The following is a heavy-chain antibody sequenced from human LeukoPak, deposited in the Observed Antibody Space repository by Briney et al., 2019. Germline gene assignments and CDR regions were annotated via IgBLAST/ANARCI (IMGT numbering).Heavy chain of an antibody. D-gene: IGHD4-17*01. V-gene: IGHV3-48*01. CDR1: GFTFSSYS. J-gene: IGHJ4*02. CDR3: ARDRGDYTFDY. CDR2: ISSSSSTI. Sequence: GGSLRLSCAASGFTFSSYSMNWVRQAPGKGLEWVSYISSSSSTIYYADSVKGRFTISRDNAKNSLYLQMTSLRAEDTAVYYCARDRGDYTFDYWGQGTLVTVSS.